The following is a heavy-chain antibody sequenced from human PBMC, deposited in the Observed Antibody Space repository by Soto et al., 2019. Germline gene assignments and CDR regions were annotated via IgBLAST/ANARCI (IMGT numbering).Heavy chain of an antibody. Sequence: ASVQVSCKASGYTFTSYVIIWLRQAPGQGLEWMGLISAYNGNTNYAQKLQGRVTMTTDTSTSTAYMELRSLRSDDTAVYYCARGSRAVRFLQWLFRGMDVWGQGTTVTVSS. J-gene: IGHJ6*02. D-gene: IGHD3-3*01. V-gene: IGHV1-18*01. CDR2: ISAYNGNT. CDR3: ARGSRAVRFLQWLFRGMDV. CDR1: GYTFTSYV.